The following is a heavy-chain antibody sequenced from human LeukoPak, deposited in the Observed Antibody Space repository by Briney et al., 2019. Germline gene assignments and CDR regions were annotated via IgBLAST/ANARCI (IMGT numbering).Heavy chain of an antibody. D-gene: IGHD4-17*01. Sequence: GGSLRLSCAATGFTFSSYWMYSVGQAPGKGLVWVSRIGTDGTGTTYADSVKGRFTISRDNAKNTLYLQMNSLRAEDTAVCYCAAEIDVTRNSLGYWGQGTLVTVSS. CDR1: GFTFSSYW. CDR3: AAEIDVTRNSLGY. J-gene: IGHJ4*02. V-gene: IGHV3-74*01. CDR2: IGTDGTGT.